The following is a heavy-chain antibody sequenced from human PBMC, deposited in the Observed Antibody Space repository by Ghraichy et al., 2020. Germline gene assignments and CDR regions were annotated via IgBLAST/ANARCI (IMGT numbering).Heavy chain of an antibody. CDR2: MNPNTGDT. CDR3: AVDTGPYNGVNV. J-gene: IGHJ6*02. V-gene: IGHV1-8*01. Sequence: ASVTVSCTASGYSLTSFDVTWVRQGPGKGLEWMGWMNPNTGDTGYSPKLQDRITMTRNTSINTAYMELRSLRSEDTAVYYCAVDTGPYNGVNVWGQGTPVTVSS. CDR1: GYSLTSFD. D-gene: IGHD1-14*01.